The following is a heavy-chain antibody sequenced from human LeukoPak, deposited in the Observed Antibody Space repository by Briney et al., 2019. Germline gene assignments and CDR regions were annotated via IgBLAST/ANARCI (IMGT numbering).Heavy chain of an antibody. Sequence: PGGSLRLSCAASGFTFSSYWMSWVRQAPGKGLEWVANIKQDGSEKYYVDSVKGRFTISRDNAKNSLYLQMNSLRAEDTAVYYCARDGWFGEFISSAPIDYWGQGTLVTVSS. CDR3: ARDGWFGEFISSAPIDY. V-gene: IGHV3-7*01. J-gene: IGHJ4*02. CDR2: IKQDGSEK. CDR1: GFTFSSYW. D-gene: IGHD3-10*01.